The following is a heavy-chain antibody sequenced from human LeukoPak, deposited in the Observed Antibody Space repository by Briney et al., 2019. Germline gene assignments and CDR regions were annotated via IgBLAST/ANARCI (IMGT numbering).Heavy chain of an antibody. J-gene: IGHJ5*02. CDR2: IFYSGST. Sequence: SETLSLTCTVSGGSISSYYWSWIRQPPGKGLEWIGYIFYSGSTNYNPSLKSRVSISVDTSKNQFSLKLSSVTAADTAVYYCARVRDSMFPWGPGTLVTVSS. CDR3: ARVRDSMFP. D-gene: IGHD3-10*02. V-gene: IGHV4-59*01. CDR1: GGSISSYY.